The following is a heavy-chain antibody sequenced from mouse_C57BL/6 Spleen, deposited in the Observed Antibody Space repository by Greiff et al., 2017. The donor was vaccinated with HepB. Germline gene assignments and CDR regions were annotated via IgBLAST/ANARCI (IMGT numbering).Heavy chain of an antibody. CDR2: IRNKANGYTT. Sequence: EVKVVESGGGLVQPGGSLSLSCAASGFTFTDYYMSWVRQPPGKALEWLGFIRNKANGYTTEYSASVKGRFTISRDNSQSILYLQMNALRAEDSATYYCARYNGSEDWYFDVWGTGTTVTVSS. D-gene: IGHD1-1*01. CDR1: GFTFTDYY. V-gene: IGHV7-3*01. CDR3: ARYNGSEDWYFDV. J-gene: IGHJ1*03.